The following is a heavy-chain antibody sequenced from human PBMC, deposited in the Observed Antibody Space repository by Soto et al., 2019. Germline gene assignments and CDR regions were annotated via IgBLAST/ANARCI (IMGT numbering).Heavy chain of an antibody. CDR1: GCTFSSYA. V-gene: IGHV3-23*01. CDR3: AKSPEIYGSGSYPFDY. D-gene: IGHD3-10*01. J-gene: IGHJ4*02. Sequence: GGSLRLSCAASGCTFSSYAMSWVRHAPGKGLEWVSAISGSGGSTYYADSVKGLFTISRDNSKNTLYLQMNSLRAEDTAVYYFAKSPEIYGSGSYPFDYWGQGTLVTVSS. CDR2: ISGSGGST.